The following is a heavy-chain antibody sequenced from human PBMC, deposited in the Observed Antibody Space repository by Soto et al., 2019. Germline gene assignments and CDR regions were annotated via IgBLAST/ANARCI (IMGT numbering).Heavy chain of an antibody. CDR2: ISSSSSYI. V-gene: IGHV3-21*01. J-gene: IGHJ6*02. Sequence: LRLSCAASGFTFSSYSMNWVRQAPGKGLEWVSSISSSSSYIYYADSVKGRFTISRDNAKNSLYLQMNSLRAEDTAVYYCARGDLYDFWSGYPPYGMDVWGQGTTVTVS. CDR1: GFTFSSYS. CDR3: ARGDLYDFWSGYPPYGMDV. D-gene: IGHD3-3*01.